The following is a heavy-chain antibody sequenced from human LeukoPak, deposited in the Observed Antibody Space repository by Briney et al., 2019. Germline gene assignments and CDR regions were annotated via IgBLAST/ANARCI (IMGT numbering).Heavy chain of an antibody. D-gene: IGHD3-22*01. CDR3: ATSFPPTMIVVVHDAFVI. J-gene: IGHJ3*02. CDR1: GYTLTELS. V-gene: IGHV1-24*01. CDR2: FDPEDGET. Sequence: ASVKVSCKVSGYTLTELSMHWVRQAPGKGLEWMGGFDPEDGETIYAQKFQGRVTMTEDTSTDTAYMELSSLRSEDTAVYYCATSFPPTMIVVVHDAFVIWGQGTMVTVSS.